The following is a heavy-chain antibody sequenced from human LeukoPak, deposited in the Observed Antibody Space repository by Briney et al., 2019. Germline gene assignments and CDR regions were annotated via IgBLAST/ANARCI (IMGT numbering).Heavy chain of an antibody. CDR3: SRTDL. CDR2: INPGGSAI. J-gene: IGHJ5*02. Sequence: GGSLRLSCATSGFTVSSYWMTWLRQAPGKGLEYVAHINPGGSAIYYVDSVKGRCTISRDNAKNSLSLQMNSLTVEDTAVYYCSRTDLWGRGTLVTVSS. V-gene: IGHV3-7*01. CDR1: GFTVSSYW.